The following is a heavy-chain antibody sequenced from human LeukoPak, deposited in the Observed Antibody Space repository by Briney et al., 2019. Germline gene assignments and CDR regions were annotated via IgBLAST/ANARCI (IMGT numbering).Heavy chain of an antibody. Sequence: GESLKICFKGSGYSFTSYWIGWVRQMPGKGLEWMGIIYPGDSDTRYSPSFKGQVTLSADKSISTASLQWSSLKASATAMYYRARRPSYYYHIDVWGKGTTVTVS. CDR3: ARRPSYYYHIDV. J-gene: IGHJ6*03. V-gene: IGHV5-51*01. CDR2: IYPGDSDT. CDR1: GYSFTSYW.